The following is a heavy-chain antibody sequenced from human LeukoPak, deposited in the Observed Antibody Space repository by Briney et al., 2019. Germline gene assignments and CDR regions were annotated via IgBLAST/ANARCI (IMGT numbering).Heavy chain of an antibody. D-gene: IGHD5-12*01. Sequence: GGSLRLSCTASGFTFGDYAMSWFRQAPGKGLEWVANIKQDGSEKYYVDSVKGRFTISRDNAKNSLYLQMNSLRAEDTAVYYCARSRGGYDFRDAFDIWGQGTMVTVSS. CDR2: IKQDGSEK. CDR1: GFTFGDYA. V-gene: IGHV3-7*01. CDR3: ARSRGGYDFRDAFDI. J-gene: IGHJ3*02.